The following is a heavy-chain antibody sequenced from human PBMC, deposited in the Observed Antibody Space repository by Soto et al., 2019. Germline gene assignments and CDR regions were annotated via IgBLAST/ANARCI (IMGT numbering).Heavy chain of an antibody. CDR3: ARGYYDILTGYYTPGFDP. D-gene: IGHD3-9*01. CDR1: GGSFSGYY. CDR2: INHSGST. J-gene: IGHJ5*02. Sequence: PSETLSLTCVVYGGSFSGYYWSWIRQPPGKGLEWIGEINHSGSTNYNPSLKSRVTISVDTSKNQFSLKLSSVTAADTAVYYCARGYYDILTGYYTPGFDPWGQGTLVTVSS. V-gene: IGHV4-34*01.